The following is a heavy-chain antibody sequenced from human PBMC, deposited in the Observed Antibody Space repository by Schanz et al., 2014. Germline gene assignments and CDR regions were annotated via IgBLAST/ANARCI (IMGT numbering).Heavy chain of an antibody. CDR1: GFTVSNSY. CDR2: SGSGGST. CDR3: AGGEYQLLYGN. J-gene: IGHJ4*02. Sequence: VQLVDSGGGLVQPGGSLRLSCAASGFTVSNSYIHWVRQAPGKGLEWVSGISGSGGSTYDADSVKGRFTISRDNSKNTLYLQMNSLRAEDTAVYYCAGGEYQLLYGNWGQGTLXTVSS. D-gene: IGHD2-2*02. V-gene: IGHV3-23*04.